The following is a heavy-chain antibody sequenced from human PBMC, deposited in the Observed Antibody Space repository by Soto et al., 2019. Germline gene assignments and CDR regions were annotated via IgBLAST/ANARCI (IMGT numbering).Heavy chain of an antibody. CDR3: VRGGIDY. CDR1: GFTFTSYE. D-gene: IGHD3-16*01. Sequence: EVQLVESGGGLVQPGGSLRLSCVTSGFTFTSYELNWVRQAPGKGLEWVSYISRSGGTIYYTDSVKGRFTISKDNAKNSMFLQMNSLRVEDTAVYYCVRGGIDYWGQGTLVTVSS. J-gene: IGHJ4*02. CDR2: ISRSGGTI. V-gene: IGHV3-48*03.